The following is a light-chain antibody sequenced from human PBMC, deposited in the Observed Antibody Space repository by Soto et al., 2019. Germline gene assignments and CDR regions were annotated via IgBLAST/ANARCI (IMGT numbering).Light chain of an antibody. V-gene: IGKV1-5*01. Sequence: DVHMTQSPSTLSASVGDRVTITCRASESIATWLAWYQQKPGKAPKLLIYDASRLESGVPSRFSGGGSGKEFTLTISDLQPDDFATYYCQQYNSYSTFGQGTKVEIK. CDR1: ESIATW. CDR2: DAS. J-gene: IGKJ1*01. CDR3: QQYNSYST.